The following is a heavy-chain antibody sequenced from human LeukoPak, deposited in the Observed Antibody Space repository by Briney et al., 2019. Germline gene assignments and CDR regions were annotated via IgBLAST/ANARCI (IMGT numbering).Heavy chain of an antibody. J-gene: IGHJ4*02. CDR2: ISSSGSTI. V-gene: IGHV3-48*03. D-gene: IGHD6-13*01. CDR3: ARDQAGRHSDY. Sequence: GGSLRLSCAASGFTFSSYEMNWVRQAPGKGLEWVSYISSSGSTIYYADSAKGRFTISRDNAKNSLYLQMNSLRAEDSAVYYCARDQAGRHSDYWGQGTLVTVSS. CDR1: GFTFSSYE.